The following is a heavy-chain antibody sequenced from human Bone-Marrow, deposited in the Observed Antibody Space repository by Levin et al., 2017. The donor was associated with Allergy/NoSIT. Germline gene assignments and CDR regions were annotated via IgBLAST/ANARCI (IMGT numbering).Heavy chain of an antibody. D-gene: IGHD4-23*01. CDR2: ISWNSGSI. Sequence: PGGSLRLSCAASGFTFDDYAMHWVRQAPGKGLEWVSGISWNSGSIGYADSVKGRFTISRDNAKNSLYLQMNSLRAEDTALYYCAKATLNYGGNWGARLANDAFDIWGQGTMVTVSS. V-gene: IGHV3-9*01. J-gene: IGHJ3*02. CDR3: AKATLNYGGNWGARLANDAFDI. CDR1: GFTFDDYA.